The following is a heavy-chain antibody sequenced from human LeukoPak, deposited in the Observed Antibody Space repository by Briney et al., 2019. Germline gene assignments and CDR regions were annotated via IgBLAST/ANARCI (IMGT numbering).Heavy chain of an antibody. Sequence: GGSLRLSCAASGFTFSSYGMHWVRQAPGKGLEWVTVISYDGSNKYYADSVKGRFTISRDNSKNTLYLQMNSLRAEDTAVFYCAKVLFPELLWFGDSMADYWGQGPRVTVSS. V-gene: IGHV3-30*18. D-gene: IGHD3-10*01. J-gene: IGHJ4*02. CDR3: AKVLFPELLWFGDSMADY. CDR1: GFTFSSYG. CDR2: ISYDGSNK.